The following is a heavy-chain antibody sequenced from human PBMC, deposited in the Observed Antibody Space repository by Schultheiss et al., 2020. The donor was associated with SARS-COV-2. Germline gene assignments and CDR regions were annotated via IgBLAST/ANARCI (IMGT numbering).Heavy chain of an antibody. CDR3: TTDPQWGK. CDR1: GLTFSDAW. J-gene: IGHJ4*02. Sequence: GGSLRLSCVVSGLTFSDAWMNWVRQAPGKGLEWVGRIKSNAYGGTTEYAAPVKGRFTVSRDDSKNTIYLQMNSLKTEDTAVYYCTTDPQWGKWGQGTLVTVSS. D-gene: IGHD2-8*01. V-gene: IGHV3-15*07. CDR2: IKSNAYGGTT.